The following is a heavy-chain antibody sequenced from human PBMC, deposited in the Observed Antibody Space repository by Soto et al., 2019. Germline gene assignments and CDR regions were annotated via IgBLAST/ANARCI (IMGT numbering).Heavy chain of an antibody. J-gene: IGHJ6*02. Sequence: GGSLRLSCAASGFTFSSYGMHWVRQAPGKGLEWVAVISYDGSNKYYADSVKGRFTISRDNSKNTLCLQMNSLRAEDTAVYYCAKEIGPYYYYGMDVWGQGTTVTVSS. V-gene: IGHV3-30*18. CDR1: GFTFSSYG. CDR2: ISYDGSNK. CDR3: AKEIGPYYYYGMDV. D-gene: IGHD2-21*01.